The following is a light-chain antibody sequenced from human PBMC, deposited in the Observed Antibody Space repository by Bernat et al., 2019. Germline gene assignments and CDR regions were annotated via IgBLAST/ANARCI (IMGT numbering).Light chain of an antibody. CDR3: ESDDSSLGGSEV. CDR2: GNS. CDR1: SSNIGAGYD. V-gene: IGLV1-40*01. Sequence: QSVLTQPPSVSGAPGQRVTISCTGSSSNIGAGYDVHWYQQLPGTAPKLLIYGNSNRPSGVPDRFSGSKSGTSASLAITGLQAEDGAEYYCESDDSSLGGSEVLGGGTEL. J-gene: IGLJ3*02.